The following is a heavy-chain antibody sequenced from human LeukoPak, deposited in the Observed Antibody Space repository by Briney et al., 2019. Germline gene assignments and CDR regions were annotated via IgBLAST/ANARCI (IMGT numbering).Heavy chain of an antibody. CDR3: AKDSGPSSGWYYYYYMDV. CDR1: GFVSSNY. D-gene: IGHD6-19*01. J-gene: IGHJ6*03. CDR2: IYSGGIT. V-gene: IGHV3-66*01. Sequence: GGSLRLSCTASGFVSSNYMSWVRQTPGKGLEWVSVIYSGGITYYADSVKGRFTVSRDNSKNTLYLQMNSLRAEDTAVYYCAKDSGPSSGWYYYYYMDVWGKGTTVTISS.